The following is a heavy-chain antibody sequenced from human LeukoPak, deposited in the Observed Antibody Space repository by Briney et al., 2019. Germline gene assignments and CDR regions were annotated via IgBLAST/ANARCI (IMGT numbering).Heavy chain of an antibody. D-gene: IGHD3-22*01. CDR2: INHSGST. Sequence: SETLSLTCAVYGGSFSGYYWSWIRQPPGKGLEWIGEINHSGSTNYNPSLKSRVTISVDTSKNQFSLKLSSVTAADTAVYYCARGQSPRGGYYFEPFDYWGQGTLVTVSS. CDR1: GGSFSGYY. V-gene: IGHV4-34*01. J-gene: IGHJ4*02. CDR3: ARGQSPRGGYYFEPFDY.